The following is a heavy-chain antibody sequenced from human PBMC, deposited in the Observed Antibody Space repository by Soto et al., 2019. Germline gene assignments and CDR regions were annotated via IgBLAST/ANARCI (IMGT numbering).Heavy chain of an antibody. Sequence: ASGKVSCNASGYMFASYDINWVRQAAGQGLEWLGRMNPNNGKTDYAQKFQGRLTMTRDTSISTVYMELSSLTSEDTAVYYCAKDFGVLYNWFDPWGHVPLVTFSS. CDR1: GYMFASYD. D-gene: IGHD3-16*01. CDR2: MNPNNGKT. J-gene: IGHJ5*02. V-gene: IGHV1-8*01. CDR3: AKDFGVLYNWFDP.